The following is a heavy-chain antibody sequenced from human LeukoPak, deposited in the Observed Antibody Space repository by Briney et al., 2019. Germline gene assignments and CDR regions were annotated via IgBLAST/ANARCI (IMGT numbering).Heavy chain of an antibody. V-gene: IGHV4-39*07. CDR2: IYHSGST. CDR3: ARYRLGATAY. D-gene: IGHD1-26*01. J-gene: IGHJ4*02. Sequence: SETLSLTCTVSGGSISSSSYYWGWVRQPPGKGLEWIGEIYHSGSTNYNPSLKSRVTISVDKSKNQFSLKLSSVTAADTAAYYCARYRLGATAYWGQGTLVTVSS. CDR1: GGSISSSSYY.